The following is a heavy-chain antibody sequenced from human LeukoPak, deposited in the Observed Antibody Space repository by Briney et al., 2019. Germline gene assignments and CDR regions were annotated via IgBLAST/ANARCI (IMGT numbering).Heavy chain of an antibody. CDR3: ARGRFAIGPGGTGLGI. CDR1: GGSISSGSYY. D-gene: IGHD6-13*01. V-gene: IGHV4-61*02. Sequence: SETLSLTCTVSGGSISSGSYYWSWIRQPAGKGLEWIGRIYTSGSTNYNPSLKSRVTISVDTSKNQFSLKLNSVTAADTAVYYCARGRFAIGPGGTGLGIWGQGTMVTVSS. J-gene: IGHJ3*02. CDR2: IYTSGST.